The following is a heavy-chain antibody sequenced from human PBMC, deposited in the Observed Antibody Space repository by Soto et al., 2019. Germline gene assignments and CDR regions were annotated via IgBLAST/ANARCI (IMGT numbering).Heavy chain of an antibody. V-gene: IGHV4-31*03. J-gene: IGHJ4*02. CDR1: GGSISSGASY. D-gene: IGHD5-18*01. CDR3: ARGSGYSYGYYFDY. CDR2: IYYSGST. Sequence: SEPLSLTCTVSGGSISSGASYWSRIRQHPGKGLEWIGYIYYSGSTYYNPSLKSRVTISVDTSKNQFSLKLSSVTAADTAVYYCARGSGYSYGYYFDYWGQGTLVTVSS.